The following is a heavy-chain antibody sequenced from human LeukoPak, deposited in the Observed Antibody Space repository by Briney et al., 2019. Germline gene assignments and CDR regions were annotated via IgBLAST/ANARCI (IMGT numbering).Heavy chain of an antibody. V-gene: IGHV3-7*05. D-gene: IGHD2-15*01. CDR1: GFTFTPYS. CDR3: ASEWWYLDY. J-gene: IGHJ4*02. Sequence: PGGSLRLSCAASGFTFTPYSMTWARQAPGRGLEWVARIKEDGSDIYYVDSVKGRFTISRGNAKRSLYLQMNSLRAEDSAVYYCASEWWYLDYWGQGTLVTVSS. CDR2: IKEDGSDI.